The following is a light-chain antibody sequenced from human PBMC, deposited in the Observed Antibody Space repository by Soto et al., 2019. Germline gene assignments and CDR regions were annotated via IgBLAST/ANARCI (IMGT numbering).Light chain of an antibody. V-gene: IGLV2-14*01. CDR1: SSDVGGYKY. CDR2: DVT. CDR3: SSYTSFETLV. Sequence: RTEPGCVSESLAQSITISYTGSSSDVGGYKYVSWYQQHPGKAPKLLIYDVTNRPSGASNRFSGSKSGYTASLTISGLQSEDEADYYCSSYTSFETLVFGTGTKVTVL. J-gene: IGLJ1*01.